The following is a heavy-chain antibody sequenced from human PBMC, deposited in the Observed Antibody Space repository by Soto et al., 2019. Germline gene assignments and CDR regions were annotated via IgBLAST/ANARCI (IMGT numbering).Heavy chain of an antibody. J-gene: IGHJ3*02. CDR3: ARGGGLGVAGSAAFDM. Sequence: QLHLVQSGAVVKKPGASVTVSCSASGYPVTAYYMHWVRQAPGRGLEWMGGINPATGAAKYTQTFQGRVTMPRDTSTSTVFMELSGLTSEDTAVVYCARGGGLGVAGSAAFDMWGQGTLVTVSS. CDR1: GYPVTAYY. CDR2: INPATGAA. V-gene: IGHV1-2*02. D-gene: IGHD3-3*01.